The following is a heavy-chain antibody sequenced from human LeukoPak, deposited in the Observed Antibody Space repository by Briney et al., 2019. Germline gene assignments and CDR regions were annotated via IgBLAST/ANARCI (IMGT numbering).Heavy chain of an antibody. CDR1: GYSFSSYW. CDR3: ARRSAVADAFDI. J-gene: IGHJ3*02. Sequence: PGESLKISCKGSGYSFSSYWVGWVRQMPGKGLEWMGSIYPGDSDTRYSPSFQGQVTISADKSISTAYLQWSSLKASDIAMYYCARRSAVADAFDIWGQGTMVTVSS. D-gene: IGHD6-19*01. CDR2: IYPGDSDT. V-gene: IGHV5-51*01.